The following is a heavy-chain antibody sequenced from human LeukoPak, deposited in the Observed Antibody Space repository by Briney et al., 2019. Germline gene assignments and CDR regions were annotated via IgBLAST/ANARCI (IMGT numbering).Heavy chain of an antibody. Sequence: GGSLRLSCAASGFTFSSYGMHWVRQAPGKGLEWVSAISDSGGSTYYADSVKGRFTISRDNSKNTLYLQMNSLRAEDTAVYYCAKGSYDFWSGYYMDVWGKGTTVTVSS. CDR1: GFTFSSYG. J-gene: IGHJ6*03. D-gene: IGHD3-3*01. CDR2: ISDSGGST. CDR3: AKGSYDFWSGYYMDV. V-gene: IGHV3-23*01.